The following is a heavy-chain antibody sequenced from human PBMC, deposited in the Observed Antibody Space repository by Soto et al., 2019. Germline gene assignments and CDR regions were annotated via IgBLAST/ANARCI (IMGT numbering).Heavy chain of an antibody. D-gene: IGHD6-13*01. J-gene: IGHJ3*02. CDR2: IYSGGST. Sequence: GGSLRLSCAASGFTVSSNYMSWVRQAPGKGLEWVSVIYSGGSTYYADSVKGRFTISRDNSKNTLYLQMNSLRAEDTAVYYCARDPISSSWSTTGAFDIWGQGTMVTVSS. CDR3: ARDPISSSWSTTGAFDI. V-gene: IGHV3-66*01. CDR1: GFTVSSNY.